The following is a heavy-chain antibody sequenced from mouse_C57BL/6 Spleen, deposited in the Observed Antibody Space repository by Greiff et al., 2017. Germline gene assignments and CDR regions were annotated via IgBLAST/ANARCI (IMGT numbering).Heavy chain of an antibody. CDR2: ISSGGDYI. J-gene: IGHJ4*01. Sequence: EVKVVESGEGLVKPGGSLKLSCAASGFTFSSYAMSWVRQTPEKRLEWVAYISSGGDYIYYADTVKGRFTISRDNARNTLYLQMSSLKSEDTAMYYCTRDQRNYRDYYAMDYWGQGTSVTVSS. CDR3: TRDQRNYRDYYAMDY. D-gene: IGHD2-1*01. V-gene: IGHV5-9-1*02. CDR1: GFTFSSYA.